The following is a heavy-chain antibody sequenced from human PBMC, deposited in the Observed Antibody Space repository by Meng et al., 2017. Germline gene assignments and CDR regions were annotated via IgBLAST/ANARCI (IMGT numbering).Heavy chain of an antibody. CDR3: ARRGIAARPFYY. J-gene: IGHJ4*02. CDR2: INHSGST. Sequence: QVQLQPGGPGLLKPSESLSLTSGVYGGAVCGDYWSWISQPPGKGLEWIGEINHSGSTNYTPSLKSRVTISVDTSKNQFSLKLSYVTAADTAVYYCARRGIAARPFYYWGQGTLVTVSS. D-gene: IGHD6-6*01. V-gene: IGHV4-34*02. CDR1: GGAVCGDY.